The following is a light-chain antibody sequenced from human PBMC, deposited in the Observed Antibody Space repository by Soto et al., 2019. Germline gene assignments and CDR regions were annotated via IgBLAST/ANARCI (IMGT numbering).Light chain of an antibody. CDR2: GAS. CDR1: QTVSSSY. CDR3: QQYGSSPGT. J-gene: IGKJ1*01. Sequence: EVVLTQSPGTLSLSPGERATLSCRASQTVSSSYLAWYQQKPGQAPRLLIYGASNRATGIPDRFSGRGSGTDFILTISRLEHEGFAVYFCQQYGSSPGTFGQGPKVEIK. V-gene: IGKV3-20*01.